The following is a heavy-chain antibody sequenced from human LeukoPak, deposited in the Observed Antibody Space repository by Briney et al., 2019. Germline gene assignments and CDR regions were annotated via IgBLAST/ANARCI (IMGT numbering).Heavy chain of an antibody. J-gene: IGHJ4*02. CDR1: GGSFSGYY. D-gene: IGHD3-10*01. V-gene: IGHV4-34*01. Sequence: SETLSLTCAVYGGSFSGYYWSWIRQPPGKGLEWIGGINHSGSTNYNPSLKSRVTISVDTSKNQFSLKLSSVTAADTAVYYCARGLGPSDFDYWGQGTLVTVSS. CDR2: INHSGST. CDR3: ARGLGPSDFDY.